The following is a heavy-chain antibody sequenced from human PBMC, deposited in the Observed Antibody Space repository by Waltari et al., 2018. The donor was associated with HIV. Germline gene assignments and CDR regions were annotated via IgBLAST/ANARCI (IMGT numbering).Heavy chain of an antibody. CDR2: ITRYTANS. D-gene: IGHD3-16*02. CDR1: GYTFINYH. V-gene: IGHV1-18*01. J-gene: IGHJ4*02. Sequence: QIRLFQSDHVVRKPGASVTISCTTAGYTFINYHVTWVRQSLGQRLDWMGGITRYTANSNYTRESQGRVTLTTDAAAATAYLELRDLRPDDTAMYFCTRGNIWGSYRYFDYWGPGTLVTVS. CDR3: TRGNIWGSYRYFDY.